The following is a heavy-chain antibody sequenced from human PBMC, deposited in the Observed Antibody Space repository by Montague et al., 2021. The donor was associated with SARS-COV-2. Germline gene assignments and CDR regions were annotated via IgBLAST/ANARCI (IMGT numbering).Heavy chain of an antibody. Sequence: SETLSLTCAVHGGSFSTYSWNWIRQPPGKGLEWIGEIHHGGSTNYNPSLKSRVTISADTSKNQFSLKLTSVAAADTAVYYCARLGDGVVPSPILGVGPYYSYYYMDVLGKGTTVPVSS. J-gene: IGHJ6*03. CDR2: IHHGGST. CDR3: ARLGDGVVPSPILGVGPYYSYYYMDV. CDR1: GGSFSTYS. V-gene: IGHV4-34*01. D-gene: IGHD3-10*01.